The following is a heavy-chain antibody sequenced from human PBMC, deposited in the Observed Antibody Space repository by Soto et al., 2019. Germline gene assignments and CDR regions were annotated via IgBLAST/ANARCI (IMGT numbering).Heavy chain of an antibody. Sequence: ASVEVSCKASGYTFTGYYMHWVRQAPGQGLEWMGWINPNSGGTNYAQKFQGWVTMTRDTSISTAYMELSRLRSDDTAVYYCAREGQAPYYYYGMDVWGQGTAVTVSS. J-gene: IGHJ6*02. CDR2: INPNSGGT. V-gene: IGHV1-2*04. CDR3: AREGQAPYYYYGMDV. CDR1: GYTFTGYY.